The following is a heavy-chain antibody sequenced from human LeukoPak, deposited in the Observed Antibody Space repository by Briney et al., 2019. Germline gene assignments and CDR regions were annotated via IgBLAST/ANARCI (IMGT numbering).Heavy chain of an antibody. CDR1: GFTFSSYS. Sequence: AGGSLRLSCAASGFTFSSYSMNWVRQAPGKGLEWVSSISSSSTYIYYADSVKGRFTISRDNAKNSLYLQMNSLRAEDTAVYYCARDSQAHRLRIDYGGEKPLVTV. V-gene: IGHV3-21*01. CDR2: ISSSSTYI. CDR3: ARDSQAHRLRIDY. J-gene: IGHJ4*02.